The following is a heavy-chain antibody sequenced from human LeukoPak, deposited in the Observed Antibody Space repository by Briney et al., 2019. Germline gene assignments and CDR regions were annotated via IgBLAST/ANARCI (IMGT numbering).Heavy chain of an antibody. CDR3: ARGYCSGGSCYSGVYYYYGMDV. Sequence: GGSLRLSCAASGFTFSSYDMHWVRQATGKGLEWASAIGTAGDTYYPGSVKGRFTISRENAKNSLYLQMSSLRAGDTAVYYCARGYCSGGSCYSGVYYYYGMDVWGQGTTVTVSS. CDR1: GFTFSSYD. D-gene: IGHD2-15*01. V-gene: IGHV3-13*01. J-gene: IGHJ6*02. CDR2: IGTAGDT.